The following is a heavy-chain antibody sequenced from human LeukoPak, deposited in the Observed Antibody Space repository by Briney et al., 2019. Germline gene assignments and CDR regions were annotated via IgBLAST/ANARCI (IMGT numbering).Heavy chain of an antibody. CDR2: FYDTGRT. D-gene: IGHD3-22*01. CDR3: ARDPPGFDYYDSRGYDTNDY. CDR1: GYSISSGYY. Sequence: SETLSLTCTVSGYSISSGYYWGWIRQPPGKGLEWIGRFYDTGRTTYNPSLKSRVTMSVDTSKNQFYMELSSLTAADTAVYYCARDPPGFDYYDSRGYDTNDYWGQGTLVTVSS. V-gene: IGHV4-38-2*02. J-gene: IGHJ4*02.